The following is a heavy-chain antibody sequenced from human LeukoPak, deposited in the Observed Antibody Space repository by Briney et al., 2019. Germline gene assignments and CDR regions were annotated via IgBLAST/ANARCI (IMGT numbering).Heavy chain of an antibody. CDR3: ARAGPWQIDP. V-gene: IGHV4-30-2*01. D-gene: IGHD3-10*01. CDR2: IYHSGST. J-gene: IGHJ5*02. CDR1: GGSISSGGYY. Sequence: SETLSLTCTVSGGSISSGGYYWSWIRQPPGKGLEWIGYIYHSGSTYYNPSLKSRVTISVDRSKNQFSLKLSSVTAADTAVYYCARAGPWQIDPWGQGILVTVSS.